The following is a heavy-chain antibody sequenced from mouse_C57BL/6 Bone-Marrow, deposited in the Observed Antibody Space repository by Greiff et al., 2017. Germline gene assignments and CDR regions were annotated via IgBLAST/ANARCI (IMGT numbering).Heavy chain of an antibody. CDR1: GFTFSSYG. CDR3: ARRHITTVVPFDY. CDR2: ISSGGSYT. V-gene: IGHV5-6*01. D-gene: IGHD1-1*01. J-gene: IGHJ2*01. Sequence: EVQLQQSGGDLVKPGGSLKLSCAASGFTFSSYGMSWVRQTPDKRLEWVATISSGGSYTYYPDSVKGRFTISRDNAKNTLYLQMSSLKSEDTAMYYCARRHITTVVPFDYWGQGTTLTVSS.